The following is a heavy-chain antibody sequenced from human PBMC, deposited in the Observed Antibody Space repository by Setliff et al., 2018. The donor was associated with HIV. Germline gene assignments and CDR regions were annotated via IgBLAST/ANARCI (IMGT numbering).Heavy chain of an antibody. J-gene: IGHJ4*02. D-gene: IGHD6-19*01. CDR2: IRYDGTYK. Sequence: PGGSLRLSCATSGFTFSYYGMHWVRQAPGKGLEWVAFIRYDGTYKYYADSVKGRFTISRDNSKNTLYLQMNSLRAEDTAVYYCTKNLYRSPLSPLDYWGQGTLVTVSS. CDR1: GFTFSYYG. CDR3: TKNLYRSPLSPLDY. V-gene: IGHV3-30*02.